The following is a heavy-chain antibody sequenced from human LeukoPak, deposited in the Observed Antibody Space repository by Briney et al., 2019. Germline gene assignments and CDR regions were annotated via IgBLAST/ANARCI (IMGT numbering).Heavy chain of an antibody. CDR1: GSTFSSYG. Sequence: GRSLRLSCAASGSTFSSYGMHWVRQAPGKGLEWVAVISYDGSNKYYADSVKGRFTISRDNSKNTLYLQMNSLRAEDTAVYYCAKDLRGSSGTVDYWGQGTLVTVSS. J-gene: IGHJ4*02. CDR2: ISYDGSNK. CDR3: AKDLRGSSGTVDY. D-gene: IGHD6-19*01. V-gene: IGHV3-30*18.